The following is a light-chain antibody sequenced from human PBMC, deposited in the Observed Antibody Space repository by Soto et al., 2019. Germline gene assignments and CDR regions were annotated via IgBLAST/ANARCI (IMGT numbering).Light chain of an antibody. V-gene: IGKV3-15*01. J-gene: IGKJ5*01. CDR2: GAS. Sequence: EIVLTQSPGTLSLSPGERATLSCRASQSVSTNVAWYQQRPGQALSLLIYGASTRASGCPARFTGSGSGTEFTLTISSLQSEDFALYYCQQYDNWPPGITFGQGTRLEIK. CDR3: QQYDNWPPGIT. CDR1: QSVSTN.